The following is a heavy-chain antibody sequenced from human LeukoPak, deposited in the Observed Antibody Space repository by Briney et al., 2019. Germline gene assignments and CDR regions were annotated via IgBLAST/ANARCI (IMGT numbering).Heavy chain of an antibody. CDR2: INWNSDTK. CDR1: GFAFHNYA. J-gene: IGHJ4*02. D-gene: IGHD3-22*01. CDR3: TTDPKYYYDNSGYSDY. V-gene: IGHV3-9*01. Sequence: GGSLRLSCVGSGFAFHNYAMHWVRRPPGKGLEWVSAINWNSDTKAYADSVKGRFTISRDRARNSLYLQMNSLKTEDTAVYYCTTDPKYYYDNSGYSDYWGQGTLVTVSS.